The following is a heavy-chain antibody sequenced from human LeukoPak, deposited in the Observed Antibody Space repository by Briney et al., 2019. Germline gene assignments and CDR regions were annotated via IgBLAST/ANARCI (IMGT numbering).Heavy chain of an antibody. CDR2: ISAYNGNT. J-gene: IGHJ4*02. Sequence: ASMKVSCKASGYTFTSYGISWVRQTPGQGLEWMGWISAYNGNTNYAQKLQGRVTMTTDTSTSTAYMELRSLRSDDTAVYYCARVFKVFIGSSWYDSGYWGQGTLVTVSS. CDR3: ARVFKVFIGSSWYDSGY. D-gene: IGHD6-13*01. V-gene: IGHV1-18*01. CDR1: GYTFTSYG.